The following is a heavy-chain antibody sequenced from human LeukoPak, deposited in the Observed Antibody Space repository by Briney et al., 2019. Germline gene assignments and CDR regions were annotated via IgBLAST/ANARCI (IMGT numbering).Heavy chain of an antibody. CDR1: GFTFSSYW. CDR3: ARVGYCSGGSCYPSYYFDY. V-gene: IGHV3-7*01. J-gene: IGHJ4*02. D-gene: IGHD2-15*01. CDR2: IKQDGSEK. Sequence: PGGSLRLSCAASGFTFSSYWMGWVRQAPGKGLEWVANIKQDGSEKYYVDSVKGRFTISRDNAKNSLYLQMNSLRAEDTAVYYCARVGYCSGGSCYPSYYFDYWGQGTLVTVSS.